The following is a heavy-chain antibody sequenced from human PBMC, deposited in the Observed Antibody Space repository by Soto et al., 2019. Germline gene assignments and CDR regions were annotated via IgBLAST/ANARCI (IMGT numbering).Heavy chain of an antibody. CDR3: AIVVGGAAPLTNYYGMDV. CDR2: IIPILGIA. D-gene: IGHD2-15*01. Sequence: SVKVSCKASGGTFSSYTISWVRQAPGQGLEWMGRIIPILGIANYAQKFQGRVTITADKSTSTAYMELSSLRSEDTAVYYCAIVVGGAAPLTNYYGMDVWGQGTKVTVSS. J-gene: IGHJ6*02. V-gene: IGHV1-69*02. CDR1: GGTFSSYT.